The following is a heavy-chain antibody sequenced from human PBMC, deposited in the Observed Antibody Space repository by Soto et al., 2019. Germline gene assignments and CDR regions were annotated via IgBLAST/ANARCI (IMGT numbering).Heavy chain of an antibody. CDR3: AKDVSELRFLEWLVFGY. D-gene: IGHD3-3*01. J-gene: IGHJ4*02. V-gene: IGHV3-30*18. Sequence: QVQLVESGGGVVQPGRSLRLSCAASGFTFSSYGMHWVRQAPGKGLEWVAVISYDGSNKYYADSVQGRFTISRDNSKNTLYLQMNSLRAEDTAVYYCAKDVSELRFLEWLVFGYWGQGTLVTVSS. CDR2: ISYDGSNK. CDR1: GFTFSSYG.